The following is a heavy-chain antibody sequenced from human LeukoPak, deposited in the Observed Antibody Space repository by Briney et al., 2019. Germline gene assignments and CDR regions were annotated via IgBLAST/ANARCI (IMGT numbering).Heavy chain of an antibody. CDR3: ARVFCSGGSCYSIGGFDY. D-gene: IGHD2-15*01. CDR2: INHSGST. J-gene: IGHJ4*02. Sequence: SETLSLTCAVYGGSFSGYYWSWIRQPPGKGLEWIGEINHSGSTNYNPSLKSRVTISVDTSKYQFSLKLSSVTAADTAVYYCARVFCSGGSCYSIGGFDYWGQGTLVTVSS. CDR1: GGSFSGYY. V-gene: IGHV4-34*01.